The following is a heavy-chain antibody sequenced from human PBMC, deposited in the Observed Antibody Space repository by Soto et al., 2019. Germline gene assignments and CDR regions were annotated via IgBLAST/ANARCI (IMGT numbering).Heavy chain of an antibody. J-gene: IGHJ4*02. Sequence: SVKVSCKAPGGTFSSYAISWVRQAPGQGLEWMGGIIPIFGTANYAQKFQGRVTITADESTSPAYMELSSLRSEDTAVYYCASPGENYDFWSGYRFDYWGQGTLVTVSS. CDR2: IIPIFGTA. V-gene: IGHV1-69*13. D-gene: IGHD3-3*01. CDR3: ASPGENYDFWSGYRFDY. CDR1: GGTFSSYA.